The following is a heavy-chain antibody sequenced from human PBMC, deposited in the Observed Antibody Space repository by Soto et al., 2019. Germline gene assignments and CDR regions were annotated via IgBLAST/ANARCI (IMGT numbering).Heavy chain of an antibody. CDR3: ARDSYYYDSSGYPDDY. D-gene: IGHD3-22*01. V-gene: IGHV3-30-3*01. J-gene: IGHJ4*02. CDR1: GFPFSSYA. Sequence: GGSLRLSCAASGFPFSSYAMHWVRQAPGKGLEWVAVISYDGSNKYYADSVKGRFTISRDNSKNTLYLQMNSLRAEDTAVYYCARDSYYYDSSGYPDDYWGQGTLVTVSS. CDR2: ISYDGSNK.